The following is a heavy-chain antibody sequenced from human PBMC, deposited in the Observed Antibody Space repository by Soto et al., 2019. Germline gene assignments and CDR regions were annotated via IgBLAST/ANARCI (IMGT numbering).Heavy chain of an antibody. Sequence: GGSLRLSCAASGFTFSSYAMSWVRQAPGKGLEWVSAISGSGGSTYYADSVKGRFTISRDNSKNTLYLKMNSLRAEDTAVYYCAKGGIYYYDSSPRVAFDIWGQGTMVTVSS. CDR1: GFTFSSYA. J-gene: IGHJ3*02. CDR2: ISGSGGST. D-gene: IGHD3-22*01. CDR3: AKGGIYYYDSSPRVAFDI. V-gene: IGHV3-23*01.